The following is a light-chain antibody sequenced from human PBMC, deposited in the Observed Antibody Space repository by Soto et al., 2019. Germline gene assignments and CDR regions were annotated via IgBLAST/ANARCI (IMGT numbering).Light chain of an antibody. J-gene: IGLJ3*02. CDR1: SSDIGSYNF. V-gene: IGLV2-23*02. CDR3: CSYAGSSTFWV. CDR2: EVN. Sequence: QSALTQPASVSGSPGQSITISCTGTSSDIGSYNFVSWYQQLPGNAPKLMISEVNKRPSGVSNRFSGSKSGNTASLTISGLQAEDEADYYCCSYAGSSTFWVFGGGTKLTVL.